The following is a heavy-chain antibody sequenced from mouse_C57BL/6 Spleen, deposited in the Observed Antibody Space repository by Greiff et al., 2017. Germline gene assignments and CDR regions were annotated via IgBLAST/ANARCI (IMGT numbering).Heavy chain of an antibody. CDR2: IDPENGDT. Sequence: EVMLVESGAELVRPGASVKLSCTASGFNIKDDYMHWVKQRPEQGLEWIGWIDPENGDTEYASKFQGKATITADTSSNTAYLQLSSLTSEDTAVYYCTTGGYDPFWGQGTTLTVSS. CDR3: TTGGYDPF. J-gene: IGHJ2*01. V-gene: IGHV14-4*01. CDR1: GFNIKDDY. D-gene: IGHD2-2*01.